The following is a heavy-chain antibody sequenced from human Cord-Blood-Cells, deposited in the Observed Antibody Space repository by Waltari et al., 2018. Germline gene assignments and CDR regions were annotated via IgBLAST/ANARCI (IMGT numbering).Heavy chain of an antibody. CDR2: INHSGST. CDR1: GGSFSGYY. J-gene: IGHJ4*02. V-gene: IGHV4-34*01. Sequence: QVQLQQWGAGLLKPSETLSLTCAVYGGSFSGYYWSWIRQPPGKGLEWIGEINHSGSTNYNPSLKSRVTISVDTSKNQFSLKLSSVTAADTAVYYCARGPWTMVRGVKLPFGYWGQGTLVTVSS. CDR3: ARGPWTMVRGVKLPFGY. D-gene: IGHD3-10*01.